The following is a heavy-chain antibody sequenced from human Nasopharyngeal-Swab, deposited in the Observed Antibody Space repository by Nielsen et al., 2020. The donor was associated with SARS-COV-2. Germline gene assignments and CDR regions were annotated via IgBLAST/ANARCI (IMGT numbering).Heavy chain of an antibody. Sequence: GSLRLSCAVYGGSFSGYYWSWIRQPPGKGLEWIGEINHSGSTNYNPSLKSRVTISVDTSKTQFSLKLSSVTAADTAVYYCARGGYSGYDSSNWFDPWGQGTLVTVSS. CDR2: INHSGST. V-gene: IGHV4-34*01. D-gene: IGHD5-12*01. CDR3: ARGGYSGYDSSNWFDP. CDR1: GGSFSGYY. J-gene: IGHJ5*02.